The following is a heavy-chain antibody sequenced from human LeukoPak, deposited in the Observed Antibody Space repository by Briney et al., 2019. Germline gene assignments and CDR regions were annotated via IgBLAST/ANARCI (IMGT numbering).Heavy chain of an antibody. CDR1: GYTFTGYY. V-gene: IGHV1-2*02. Sequence: ASVKVSCKASGYTFTGYYMHWVRQAPGQGLEWMGWINPNSGGTNYAQKFQGRVTMTRDTSISTAYMELSRLRSDDTAVYYCARDDPYSSSPTTFDXXGQGTLVTVSS. CDR3: ARDDPYSSSPTTFDX. CDR2: INPNSGGT. D-gene: IGHD6-6*01. J-gene: IGHJ4*02.